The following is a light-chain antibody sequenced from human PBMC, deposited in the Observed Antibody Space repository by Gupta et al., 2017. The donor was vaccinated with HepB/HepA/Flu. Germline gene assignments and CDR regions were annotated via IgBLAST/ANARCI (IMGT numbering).Light chain of an antibody. CDR2: QGS. V-gene: IGLV3-1*01. Sequence: SYELTQPPSVSVSPGQTASITCSGDKLGDKYACWYQQKPGQSPVLVIYQGSKRPSGIPERFSGSNSGNTATLTIGGTQAMDEADYYCQAWDSSVVVFGGGTKLTVL. CDR1: KLGDKY. J-gene: IGLJ2*01. CDR3: QAWDSSVVV.